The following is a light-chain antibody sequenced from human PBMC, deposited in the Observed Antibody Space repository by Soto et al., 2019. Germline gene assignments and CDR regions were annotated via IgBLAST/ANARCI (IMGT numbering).Light chain of an antibody. CDR3: QQRSNWPST. Sequence: EIVLTQSPVTLSLSPGERATLSCRASQSVSSYLAWYQQKPGQAPMLLIYDASNRATGIPARFSGSGSGTDFTLTISSLEPEDFAVYYCQQRSNWPSTFGGGTKVEIK. CDR2: DAS. J-gene: IGKJ4*01. CDR1: QSVSSY. V-gene: IGKV3-11*01.